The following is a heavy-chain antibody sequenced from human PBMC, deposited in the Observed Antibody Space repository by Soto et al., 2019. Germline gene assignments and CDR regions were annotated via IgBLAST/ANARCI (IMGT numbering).Heavy chain of an antibody. CDR2: IHYSGST. CDR1: GGSISSGGYY. V-gene: IGHV4-31*03. D-gene: IGHD1-20*01. J-gene: IGHJ5*02. Sequence: QVQLQESGPGLVKPSQTLSLTCTVSGGSISSGGYYWSWIRQHPGKGLEWIGYIHYSGSTYYNPSLKSRVNISVDTSKNQFSLKLSSVTVADTAVYYCARDTGGYNWNPKWFDPWGQGTLVTVSS. CDR3: ARDTGGYNWNPKWFDP.